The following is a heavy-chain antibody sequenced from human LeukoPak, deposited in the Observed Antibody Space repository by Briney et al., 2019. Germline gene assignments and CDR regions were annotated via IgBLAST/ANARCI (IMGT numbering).Heavy chain of an antibody. Sequence: PSETLSLTCTVSGDSISSYYWNWIRQPAGKGLEWIGRIYTSGTTNYNPSLKSRVTMSVDTPKNQFSLTLSSLTAADTAVYYCAGHPPWGYGGFYYLGQGTLVTVSS. V-gene: IGHV4-4*07. CDR1: GDSISSYY. J-gene: IGHJ4*02. D-gene: IGHD5-18*01. CDR2: IYTSGTT. CDR3: AGHPPWGYGGFYY.